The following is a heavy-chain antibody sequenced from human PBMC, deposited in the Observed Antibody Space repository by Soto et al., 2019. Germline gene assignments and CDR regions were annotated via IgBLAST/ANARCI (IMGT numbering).Heavy chain of an antibody. V-gene: IGHV1-2*02. D-gene: IGHD6-6*01. Sequence: RASVKVSCKASEYTFTAYYLHWVRQAPGQRLEWMGWINPNGGGTIYAQKFQGRLTMTRDASITTAYMELSSVTAADTAVYYCARDHGSSSTWFDPWGQGTLVTVSS. CDR3: ARDHGSSSTWFDP. CDR2: INPNGGGT. CDR1: EYTFTAYY. J-gene: IGHJ5*02.